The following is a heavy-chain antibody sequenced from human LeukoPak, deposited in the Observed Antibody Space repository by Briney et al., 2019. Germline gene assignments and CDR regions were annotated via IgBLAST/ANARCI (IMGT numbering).Heavy chain of an antibody. D-gene: IGHD6-19*01. CDR3: ASLGSGWYRFGSDY. CDR1: GFTFSSYG. J-gene: IGHJ4*02. Sequence: GGSLRLSCAASGFTFSSYGMHWVRQAPGKGLEWVAFIRYDGSNKYYADSVKGRFTISRDNSKNTLYLQMNSLRSEDTAVYYCASLGSGWYRFGSDYWGQGTLVTVSS. V-gene: IGHV3-30*02. CDR2: IRYDGSNK.